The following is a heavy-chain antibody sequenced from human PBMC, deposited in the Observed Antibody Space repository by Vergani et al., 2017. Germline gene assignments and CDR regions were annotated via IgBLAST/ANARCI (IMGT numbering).Heavy chain of an antibody. CDR1: GFTFSSYG. J-gene: IGHJ4*02. D-gene: IGHD3-10*01. Sequence: VQLVESGGGVVQPGRSLRLSCAASGFTFSSYGMHWLRQAPGKGLEWISYIASSDTTVYYADSVKGRFTISRDNAKNSLYLEMNSLRAEDTAVYYCARDYLDFAGSGSPYYFDHWGQGTQVTVSS. V-gene: IGHV3-48*04. CDR3: ARDYLDFAGSGSPYYFDH. CDR2: IASSDTTV.